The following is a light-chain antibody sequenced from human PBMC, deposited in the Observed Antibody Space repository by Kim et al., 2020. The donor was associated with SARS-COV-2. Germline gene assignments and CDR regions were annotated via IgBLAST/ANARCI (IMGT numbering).Light chain of an antibody. CDR2: DVS. CDR3: HQRAHWPIFS. J-gene: IGKJ3*01. Sequence: RAERTPPPVRAGPRIINYLSWAPHRPGQAPRLLFYDVSNRAPRIPARFSGGGSGTDFTLTISSLGPDDFAVYFCHQRAHWPIFSFGPGTKVDIK. V-gene: IGKV3-11*01. CDR1: PRIINY.